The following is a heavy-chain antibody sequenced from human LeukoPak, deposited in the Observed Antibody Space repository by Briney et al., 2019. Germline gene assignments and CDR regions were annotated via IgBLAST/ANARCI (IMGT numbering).Heavy chain of an antibody. CDR1: GFTFSSYW. CDR3: ARDVYQLLGYNWFDP. V-gene: IGHV3-7*01. Sequence: GGSLRLSCAASGFTFSSYWMSWVRQAPGKGLEWVANIKQDGSEKYYVDSVKGRFTISIDNAKNSLYLQMNSLRAEDTAVYYCARDVYQLLGYNWFDPWGQGTLVTVSS. J-gene: IGHJ5*02. CDR2: IKQDGSEK. D-gene: IGHD2-2*01.